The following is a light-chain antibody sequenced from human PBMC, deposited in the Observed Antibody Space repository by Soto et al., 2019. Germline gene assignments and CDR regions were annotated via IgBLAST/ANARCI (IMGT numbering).Light chain of an antibody. CDR2: LNSAGSH. CDR1: SGHSSYA. J-gene: IGLJ3*02. V-gene: IGLV4-69*01. Sequence: QLVLTQSPSASASLGASVKLTRTLSSGHSSYAIAWHQQQPEKGPRYLMKLNSAGSHSKGDGIPDRFSGSSSGTERYLTISSLQSEDEADYYCQTWSTGIRVFGGGTKLTVL. CDR3: QTWSTGIRV.